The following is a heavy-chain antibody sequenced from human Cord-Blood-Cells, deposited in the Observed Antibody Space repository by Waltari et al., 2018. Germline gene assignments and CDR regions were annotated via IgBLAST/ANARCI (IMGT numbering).Heavy chain of an antibody. V-gene: IGHV1-2*04. Sequence: QVQLVQSGAEVKKPGASVKVSCKASGYTFTGYYMHWVRQAPGQRLEWMGWINPNSGGTKYAQKFQGWVTMTRDTSISTAYMELSRLRSDDTAVYYCARGTGYSSSWYPDAFDIWGQGTMVTVSS. D-gene: IGHD6-13*01. J-gene: IGHJ3*02. CDR3: ARGTGYSSSWYPDAFDI. CDR1: GYTFTGYY. CDR2: INPNSGGT.